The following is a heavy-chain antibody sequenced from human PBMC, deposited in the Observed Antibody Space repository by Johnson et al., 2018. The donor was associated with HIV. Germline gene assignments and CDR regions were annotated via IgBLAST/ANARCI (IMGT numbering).Heavy chain of an antibody. CDR2: ISSSSSTI. D-gene: IGHD3-16*01. Sequence: VQLVESGGGLVQPGGSLRLSCAASGFTFSSYSMNWVRQAPGKGLEWVSYISSSSSTIYYADSVKGRFTISRDNAKNSLYLQMNNLRAEDTAVYYCASRQIWVTRGAFDIWGQGTMVTVSS. J-gene: IGHJ3*02. V-gene: IGHV3-48*04. CDR3: ASRQIWVTRGAFDI. CDR1: GFTFSSYS.